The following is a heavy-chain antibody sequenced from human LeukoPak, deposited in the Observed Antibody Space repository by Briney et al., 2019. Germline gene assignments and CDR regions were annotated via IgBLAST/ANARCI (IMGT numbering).Heavy chain of an antibody. CDR3: AREGDYDSSGYKDYFDY. CDR1: GYTFTSYD. J-gene: IGHJ4*02. CDR2: MNPNSGNT. Sequence: GASVKVSCKASGYTFTSYDINWVRQATGQGLEWMGWMNPNSGNTGYAQKFQGRVTITRNTSISTAYMELSSLRSEDTAVYYCAREGDYDSSGYKDYFDYWGQGTLVTVSS. D-gene: IGHD3-22*01. V-gene: IGHV1-8*03.